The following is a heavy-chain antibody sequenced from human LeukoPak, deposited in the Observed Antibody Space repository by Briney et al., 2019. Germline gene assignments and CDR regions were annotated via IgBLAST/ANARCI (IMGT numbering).Heavy chain of an antibody. V-gene: IGHV3-11*01. D-gene: IGHD3-10*01. CDR1: GFTFSDYY. J-gene: IGHJ6*03. Sequence: PGGSLRLSCAASGFTFSDYYMSWIRQAPGKGLEWVSYTSSSGSTIYYADSVKGRFTISRDNAKNSLYLQMNSLRAEDTAVYYCARDGVEVRGVIITYYYYYMDVWGKGTTVTISS. CDR2: TSSSGSTI. CDR3: ARDGVEVRGVIITYYYYYMDV.